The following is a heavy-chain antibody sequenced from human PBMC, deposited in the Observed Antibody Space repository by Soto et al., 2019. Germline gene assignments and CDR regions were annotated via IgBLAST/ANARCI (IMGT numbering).Heavy chain of an antibody. CDR3: ASSLRGYCSGGSCYSGDY. V-gene: IGHV3-33*01. D-gene: IGHD2-15*01. CDR1: GFTFSGYG. J-gene: IGHJ4*02. Sequence: GESLKISCAASGFTFSGYGMHWVRQAPGKGLEWVAVIWYDGSNKYYADSVKGRFTISRDNSKNTLYLQMNSLRAEDTAVYYCASSLRGYCSGGSCYSGDYWGQGTLVTVSS. CDR2: IWYDGSNK.